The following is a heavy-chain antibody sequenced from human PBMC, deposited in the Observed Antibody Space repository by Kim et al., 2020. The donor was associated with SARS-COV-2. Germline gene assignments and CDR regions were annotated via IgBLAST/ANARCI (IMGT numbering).Heavy chain of an antibody. J-gene: IGHJ4*02. V-gene: IGHV1-46*01. CDR3: ARAWFQNFDF. Sequence: ASVKVSCKASGYTFTNYWVHWVRQAPGQGLEWMGMINPSGDFTRYAQNFQGRLTTTFDTATSTVYMEMISLTSDDTAVYWCARAWFQNFDFWGQGTVVTVSS. CDR2: INPSGDFT. CDR1: GYTFTNYW. D-gene: IGHD3-10*01.